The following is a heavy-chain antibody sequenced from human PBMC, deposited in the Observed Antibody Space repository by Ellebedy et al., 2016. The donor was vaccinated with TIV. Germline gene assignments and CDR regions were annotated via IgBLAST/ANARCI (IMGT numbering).Heavy chain of an antibody. CDR3: ATATLWFGELSGLGY. D-gene: IGHD3-10*01. J-gene: IGHJ4*02. Sequence: SETLSLTXTVSGYSISSGYYWGWIRQPPGKGLEWIGSIYHSGSTYYNPSLKSRVTISVDTSKNQFSLKLSSVTAADTAVYYCATATLWFGELSGLGYWGQGTLVTVSS. V-gene: IGHV4-38-2*02. CDR2: IYHSGST. CDR1: GYSISSGYY.